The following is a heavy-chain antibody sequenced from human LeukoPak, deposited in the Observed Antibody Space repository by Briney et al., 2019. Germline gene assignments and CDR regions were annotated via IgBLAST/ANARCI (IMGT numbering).Heavy chain of an antibody. D-gene: IGHD2-21*01. J-gene: IGHJ3*02. V-gene: IGHV1-69*05. CDR1: GGTFSSYA. CDR3: ARGQRSYCGGDCYSTDAFDI. CDR2: IIPIFGTA. Sequence: SVKVSCKASGGTFSSYAISWVRQAPGQGLEWMGGIIPIFGTANYAQKFQGRVTITTDESTSTAYMELSSLRSEDTAVYYCARGQRSYCGGDCYSTDAFDIWGQGTMVTVSS.